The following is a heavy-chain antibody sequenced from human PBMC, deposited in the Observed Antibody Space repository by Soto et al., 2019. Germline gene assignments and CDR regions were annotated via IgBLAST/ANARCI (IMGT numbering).Heavy chain of an antibody. Sequence: GGSLRLSCAASGFTFSSYGMHWVRQAPGKGLEWVAVIWYDGSNKYYADSVKGRFTISRDNSKNTLYLQMNSLRAEDTAVYYCARDTSSREVTGNWFDPWGQGTLVTVSS. CDR3: ARDTSSREVTGNWFDP. CDR1: GFTFSSYG. CDR2: IWYDGSNK. D-gene: IGHD2-21*02. J-gene: IGHJ5*02. V-gene: IGHV3-33*01.